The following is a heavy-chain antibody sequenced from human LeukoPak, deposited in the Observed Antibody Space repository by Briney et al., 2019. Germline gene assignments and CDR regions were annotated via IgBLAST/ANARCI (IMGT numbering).Heavy chain of an antibody. V-gene: IGHV3-11*04. Sequence: PGGSLRLSCADSGFTFSDYYMGWIRQAPGKGLEWVAYITSSGSAIYHADSVKGRFTISRDNAKNSLYLQMNTLRAEDTAVYYCARAHKDAFDIWGQGTMVTVSA. CDR2: ITSSGSAI. CDR1: GFTFSDYY. J-gene: IGHJ3*02. CDR3: ARAHKDAFDI.